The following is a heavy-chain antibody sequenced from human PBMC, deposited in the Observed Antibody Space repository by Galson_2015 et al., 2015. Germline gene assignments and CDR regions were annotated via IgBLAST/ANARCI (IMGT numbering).Heavy chain of an antibody. D-gene: IGHD2-2*01. J-gene: IGHJ3*02. CDR3: ARGSWDIVVVSAAGDAFTI. Sequence: SLRLSCAVSGFTFSSYWMSWVRQAPGKGLEWVANIKYDGSEKNYVDSVKGRFTISRDNAKNSLYLQVNSLRGEDTAVYYCARGSWDIVVVSAAGDAFTIWGQGTMVTVSS. CDR1: GFTFSSYW. CDR2: IKYDGSEK. V-gene: IGHV3-7*01.